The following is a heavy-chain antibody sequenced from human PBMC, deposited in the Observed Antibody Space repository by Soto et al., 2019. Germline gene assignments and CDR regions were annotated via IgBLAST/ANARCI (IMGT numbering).Heavy chain of an antibody. Sequence: TGGSLRLSCAASGFPFSSYAMSWVRQAPGKGLEWVSAISGSGGSTYYAESVKGRFTISRDNSKNTLYLQMNSLRAEDTAVYYCAKDMYSSGWYDHDAFDIWGQGTMVTV. J-gene: IGHJ3*02. CDR1: GFPFSSYA. CDR3: AKDMYSSGWYDHDAFDI. D-gene: IGHD6-19*01. V-gene: IGHV3-23*01. CDR2: ISGSGGST.